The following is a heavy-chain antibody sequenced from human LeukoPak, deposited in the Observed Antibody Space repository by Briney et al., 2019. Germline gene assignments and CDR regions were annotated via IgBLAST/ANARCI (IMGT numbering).Heavy chain of an antibody. CDR2: INGDGTQT. V-gene: IGHV3-74*01. CDR1: GFTFSTYW. CDR3: IRDLRDHDY. J-gene: IGHJ4*02. Sequence: QAAGSLRLSCAASGFTFSTYWLHWVRQPPGKGLVWVSRINGDGTQTNYADSVKGRFTVSRDNAKNTLYLQMNSLRADDTAVYFCIRDLRDHDYWGQGALVTVSS.